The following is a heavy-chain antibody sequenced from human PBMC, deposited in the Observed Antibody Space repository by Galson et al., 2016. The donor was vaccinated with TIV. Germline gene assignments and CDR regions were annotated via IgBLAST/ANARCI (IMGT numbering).Heavy chain of an antibody. CDR1: GYSFTNYN. D-gene: IGHD1-26*01. CDR2: INTGNGNT. V-gene: IGHV1-3*04. CDR3: ARGIVGASKTFDV. J-gene: IGHJ3*01. Sequence: SVKVSCKASGYSFTNYNIHWVRQAPGQGLEWMGWINTGNGNTKYSQKLKGRVTLSGDTSATTAYMELNSLTSEDMAAYYCARGIVGASKTFDVWGQGTMVTLSS.